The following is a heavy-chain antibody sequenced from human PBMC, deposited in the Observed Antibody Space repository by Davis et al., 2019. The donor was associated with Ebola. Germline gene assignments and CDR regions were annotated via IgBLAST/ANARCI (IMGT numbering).Heavy chain of an antibody. CDR3: ARGEDNRGWTSGWWFDS. J-gene: IGHJ5*01. CDR2: IFPRDSDT. V-gene: IGHV5-51*01. CDR1: GYSFPDSW. D-gene: IGHD6-19*01. Sequence: GESLKISCEGSGYSFPDSWIGWVRQMPGKGLEWMGIIFPRDSDTRYSPSFQGQVTMSVDKSTSTAYLWWSSLRASDTATYFCARGEDNRGWTSGWWFDSWGQGTRVTVSP.